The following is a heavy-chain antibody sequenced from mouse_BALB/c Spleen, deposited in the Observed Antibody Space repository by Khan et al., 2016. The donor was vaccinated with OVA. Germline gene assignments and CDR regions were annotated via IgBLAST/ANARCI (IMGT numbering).Heavy chain of an antibody. CDR2: INSNGGST. V-gene: IGHV5-6-3*01. Sequence: EVELVEPGGGLVQPGGSLKLSCAASGFTFSSYGMSWVRQTPDKRLELVATINSNGGSTNYQDSVKGRFTISRDNAKNTLYLQMSSLKSEVTAMYYCAKMARTINWGQGTTLTVSS. CDR1: GFTFSSYG. CDR3: AKMARTIN. J-gene: IGHJ2*01.